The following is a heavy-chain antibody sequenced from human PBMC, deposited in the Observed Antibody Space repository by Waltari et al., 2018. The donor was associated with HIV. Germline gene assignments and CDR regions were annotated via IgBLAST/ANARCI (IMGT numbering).Heavy chain of an antibody. CDR1: TGSITQSYY. Sequence: QRPLQESGPALVKPSETLSPTCTLSTGSITQSYYGGWCRQFPGTGLAWIGSIYSNGFSHYAPSLKSRVALSVDMSKNQFSLTLTAVTAADTSRYFCVALRTVTGTIDKWGQGTLVTVS. J-gene: IGHJ4*02. CDR3: VALRTVTGTIDK. V-gene: IGHV4-39*01. D-gene: IGHD6-19*01. CDR2: IYSNGFS.